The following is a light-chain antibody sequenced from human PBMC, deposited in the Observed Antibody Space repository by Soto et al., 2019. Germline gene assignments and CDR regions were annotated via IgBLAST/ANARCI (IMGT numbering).Light chain of an antibody. CDR2: DAS. J-gene: IGKJ4*01. CDR1: QSVSSY. CDR3: QQRSKLT. Sequence: IVLTQSPATLSCSPGERATLSCRASQSVSSYLAWYQQKPGQAPRLLIYDASNRATGIPARFSGSGSGTDFTLTISSLEPEDFAVYYCQQRSKLTFGGGTKVDIK. V-gene: IGKV3-11*01.